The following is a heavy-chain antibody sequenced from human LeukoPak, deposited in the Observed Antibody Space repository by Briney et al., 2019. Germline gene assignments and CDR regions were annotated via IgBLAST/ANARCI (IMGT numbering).Heavy chain of an antibody. V-gene: IGHV3-20*04. J-gene: IGHJ4*02. Sequence: GGSLRLSCVASGFTFDDYGMSWVRQAPGKGLAWVCDINWNGGSTRYADSVKGRCTISRDNAKNSLYLEMNSVRAEDTAFYYCARVWGVATRFFDYWGQGTLVTVSS. D-gene: IGHD5-12*01. CDR3: ARVWGVATRFFDY. CDR1: GFTFDDYG. CDR2: INWNGGST.